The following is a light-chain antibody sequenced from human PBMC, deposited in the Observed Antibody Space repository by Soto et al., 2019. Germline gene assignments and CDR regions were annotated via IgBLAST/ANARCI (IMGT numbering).Light chain of an antibody. V-gene: IGLV2-11*01. Sequence: QSVLTQPRSVSGSPGQSVTISCTGTSSDVGGYNYVSWYQQHPGKAPKLMIYDVSKRPSGVTDRISGSKSGNTATLTNYGFQSEDEADYYCCSYAGSYTYVFGTGTKGTVL. CDR1: SSDVGGYNY. CDR2: DVS. CDR3: CSYAGSYTYV. J-gene: IGLJ1*01.